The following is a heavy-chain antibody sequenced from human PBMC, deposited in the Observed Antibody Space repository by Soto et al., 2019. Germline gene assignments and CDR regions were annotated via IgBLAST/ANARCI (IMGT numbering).Heavy chain of an antibody. V-gene: IGHV3-33*01. CDR1: GFTFSSYG. J-gene: IGHJ6*03. D-gene: IGHD2-15*01. CDR3: AREYCSGGSCYEGSSYYYYMDV. Sequence: GGSLRLSCAASGFTFSSYGMHWVRQAPGKGLEWVAVIWYDGSNKYYADSVKGRFTISRDNSKNTLYLQMNSLRAEDTAVYYCAREYCSGGSCYEGSSYYYYMDVWGKGTTVTVSS. CDR2: IWYDGSNK.